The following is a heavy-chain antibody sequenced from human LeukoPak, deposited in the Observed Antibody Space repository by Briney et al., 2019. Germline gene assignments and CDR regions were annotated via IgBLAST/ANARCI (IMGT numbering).Heavy chain of an antibody. D-gene: IGHD5-12*01. CDR3: ARGEGVTTILKPDAFDI. Sequence: EASVKVSCKASGGTFSSYAISWVRQAPGQGLEWMGRIIPILGIANYAQKFQGRVTITADKSTSTAYMELSSLRSEDTAVYYCARGEGVTTILKPDAFDIWGQGTMVTVSS. CDR1: GGTFSSYA. V-gene: IGHV1-69*04. J-gene: IGHJ3*02. CDR2: IIPILGIA.